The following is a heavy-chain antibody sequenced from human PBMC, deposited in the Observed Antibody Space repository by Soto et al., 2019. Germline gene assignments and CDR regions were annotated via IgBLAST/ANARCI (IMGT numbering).Heavy chain of an antibody. CDR1: GDSMRSFY. CDR2: IYYSGST. V-gene: IGHV4-59*01. D-gene: IGHD4-17*01. CDR3: TRVGGYYGDYPNFDY. J-gene: IGHJ4*02. Sequence: PSETLSLTCTVYGDSMRSFYWSWIRQPPGKGLEWIGNIYYSGSTNYNPSRKSRVTMSVDMSRNQVSLKLSSVTAADTAVYYCTRVGGYYGDYPNFDYWGQGARVTVSS.